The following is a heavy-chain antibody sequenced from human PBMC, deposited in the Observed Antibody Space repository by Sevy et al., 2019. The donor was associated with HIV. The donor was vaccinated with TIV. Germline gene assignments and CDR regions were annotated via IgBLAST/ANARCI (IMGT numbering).Heavy chain of an antibody. CDR3: AGGTNRGSTGDRNAFDI. D-gene: IGHD7-27*01. Sequence: ASVKVSCKASGGTFSSYAISWVRQAPGQGLEWMGGIIPILGIANYGQKFQGRVTLTADKSTSTAYMELSSLRSEDTAVYYCAGGTNRGSTGDRNAFDIWGQGTMVTVSS. CDR2: IIPILGIA. J-gene: IGHJ3*02. V-gene: IGHV1-69*10. CDR1: GGTFSSYA.